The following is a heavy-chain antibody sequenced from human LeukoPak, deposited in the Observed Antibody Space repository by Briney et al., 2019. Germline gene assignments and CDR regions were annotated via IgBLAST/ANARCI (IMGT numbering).Heavy chain of an antibody. CDR3: ARSSDYSSAWPFDY. D-gene: IGHD6-19*01. V-gene: IGHV4-61*05. CDR1: GGSISSSSYY. CDR2: VYYSGST. Sequence: SETLSLTCTVSGGSISSSSYYWGWIRQPPGKGLEWVGYVYYSGSTIYNPSLKSRVTISVDTSKNQFSLKLSSMTAADTAVYYCARSSDYSSAWPFDYWGQGTLVTVSS. J-gene: IGHJ4*02.